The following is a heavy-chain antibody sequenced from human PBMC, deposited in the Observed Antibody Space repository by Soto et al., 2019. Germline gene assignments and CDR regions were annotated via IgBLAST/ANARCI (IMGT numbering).Heavy chain of an antibody. CDR3: ARHSSGWYDAFDI. V-gene: IGHV3-11*01. CDR2: ISSSGSTI. CDR1: GFTYSDYF. D-gene: IGHD6-19*01. J-gene: IGHJ3*02. Sequence: GGSLRLSCAASGFTYSDYFMSWIRQAPGKGLEWVSYISSSGSTIYYADSVKGRFTISRDNAKNSLYLQMNSLRAEDTAVYYCARHSSGWYDAFDIWGQGTMVTVSS.